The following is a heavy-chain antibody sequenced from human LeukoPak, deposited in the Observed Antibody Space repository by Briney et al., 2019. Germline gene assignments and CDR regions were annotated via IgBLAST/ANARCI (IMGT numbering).Heavy chain of an antibody. Sequence: GGSLRLSCAASGFTFSNYDMHWVRQATGKGLEWVSAIGTAGDTYYPGSVRGRFTMSRENAKNSLYLQMNSLTAGDTAVYYCARGANTHFDNWGQGILVTVSS. CDR3: ARGANTHFDN. D-gene: IGHD1-26*01. V-gene: IGHV3-13*04. CDR2: IGTAGDT. J-gene: IGHJ4*02. CDR1: GFTFSNYD.